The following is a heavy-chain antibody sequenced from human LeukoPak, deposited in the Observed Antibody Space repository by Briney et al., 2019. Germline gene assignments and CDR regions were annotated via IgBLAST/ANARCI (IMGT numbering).Heavy chain of an antibody. Sequence: ASVKVSCKASGYTFTSFGMSWVRQAPGQGLDWMGWISAYNNNRNYAQKFQDRVTMTTDTSTNTAYMELRSLRSDDTAVYYCARVWDDYSSPWYFDYWGQGTLVTVSS. CDR2: ISAYNNNR. CDR3: ARVWDDYSSPWYFDY. D-gene: IGHD4-11*01. J-gene: IGHJ4*02. V-gene: IGHV1-18*01. CDR1: GYTFTSFG.